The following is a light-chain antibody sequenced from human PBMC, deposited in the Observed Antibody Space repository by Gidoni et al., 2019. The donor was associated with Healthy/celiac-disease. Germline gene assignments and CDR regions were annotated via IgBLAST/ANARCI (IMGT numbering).Light chain of an antibody. CDR1: QSVSSY. CDR3: QQRSNWPPLT. Sequence: IVLTQSPATLSLSPGERATLSCRARQSVSSYLAWYQQKPGQAPRLLIYDASNRATGIPARFSGSGSGTDFTLTISSLEPEDFAVYYCQQRSNWPPLTFXGXTKVEIK. J-gene: IGKJ4*01. CDR2: DAS. V-gene: IGKV3-11*01.